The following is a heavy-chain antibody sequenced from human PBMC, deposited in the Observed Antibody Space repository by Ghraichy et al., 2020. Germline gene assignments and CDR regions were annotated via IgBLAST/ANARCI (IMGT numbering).Heavy chain of an antibody. Sequence: GESLNISCAASGFTFSSYWMHWVRQAPGKGLVWVSRINSDGSSTSYADSVKGRFTISRDNAKNTLYLQMNSLRAEDTAVYYCARVMYGENYFDYWGQGTLVTVSS. CDR1: GFTFSSYW. J-gene: IGHJ4*02. CDR3: ARVMYGENYFDY. V-gene: IGHV3-74*01. CDR2: INSDGSST. D-gene: IGHD2-8*01.